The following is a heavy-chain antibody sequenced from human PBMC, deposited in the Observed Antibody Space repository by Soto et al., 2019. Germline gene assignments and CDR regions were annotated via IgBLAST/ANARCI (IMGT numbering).Heavy chain of an antibody. Sequence: SETLPLTCTVSSDSIRSSSYTSGWLRQPPSKGLEWIGSIYYSGTTYYNPSLNSRVTVSVDTSKNQFSLKVTSVTAADTAVYYCARLHGYCISSSCHGHYAMDVWGQGTTVTVSS. CDR3: ARLHGYCISSSCHGHYAMDV. V-gene: IGHV4-39*01. J-gene: IGHJ6*02. CDR2: IYYSGTT. D-gene: IGHD2-2*01. CDR1: SDSIRSSSYT.